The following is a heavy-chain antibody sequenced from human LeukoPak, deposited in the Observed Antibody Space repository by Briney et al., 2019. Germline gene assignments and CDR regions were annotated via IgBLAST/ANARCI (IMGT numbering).Heavy chain of an antibody. D-gene: IGHD2-15*01. CDR2: ISSSGSTI. CDR3: ARLVVVAATQS. V-gene: IGHV3-48*03. CDR1: GFTFSSYE. Sequence: PGGSLRLSCAASGFTFSSYEMNWVRQAPGKGLEWVSCISSSGSTIYYADSVKGRFTISRDNAKNSLYLQMNCLRAEDTAVYYCARLVVVAATQSWGQGTLVTVSS. J-gene: IGHJ5*02.